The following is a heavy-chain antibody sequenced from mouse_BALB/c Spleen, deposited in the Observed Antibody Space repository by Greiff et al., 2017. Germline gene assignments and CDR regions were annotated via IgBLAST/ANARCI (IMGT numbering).Heavy chain of an antibody. Sequence: VKLQESGPGLVAPSQSLSITCTVSGFSLTGYGVNWVRQPPGKGLEWLGMIWGDGSTDYNSALKSRLSISKDNSKSQVFLKMNSLQTDDTARYYCARFYYDYDSYAMDYWGQGTSVTVSS. CDR2: IWGDGST. J-gene: IGHJ4*01. CDR1: GFSLTGYG. V-gene: IGHV2-6-7*01. CDR3: ARFYYDYDSYAMDY. D-gene: IGHD2-4*01.